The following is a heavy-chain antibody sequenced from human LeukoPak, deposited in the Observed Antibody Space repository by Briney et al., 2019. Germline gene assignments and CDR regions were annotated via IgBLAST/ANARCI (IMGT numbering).Heavy chain of an antibody. CDR2: IYYSGST. Sequence: KSSETLSLTCTVSGGSISSSSYCWGWIRQPPGKGLEWIGSIYYSGSTYYNPSLKSRVTISVDTSKNQFSLKLSSVTAADTAVYYCARAGTYYYGSGSYYKEFDYWGQGTLVTVSS. V-gene: IGHV4-39*07. D-gene: IGHD3-10*01. CDR1: GGSISSSSYC. J-gene: IGHJ4*02. CDR3: ARAGTYYYGSGSYYKEFDY.